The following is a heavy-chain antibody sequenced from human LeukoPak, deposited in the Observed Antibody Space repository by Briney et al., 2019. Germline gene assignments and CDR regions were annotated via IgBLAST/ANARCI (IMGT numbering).Heavy chain of an antibody. J-gene: IGHJ4*02. CDR2: INPSGGST. D-gene: IGHD3-22*01. CDR1: GYTFTSYY. CDR3: ARGAIHPSHYYDSSGYLIDY. V-gene: IGHV1-46*01. Sequence: ASVKVSCKASGYTFTSYYMHWVRQAPGQGLEWMGIINPSGGSTSYAQKFQGRVTMTRDTSTSTVYMELSSLRSEDTAVYYCARGAIHPSHYYDSSGYLIDYWGQGTLVTVSS.